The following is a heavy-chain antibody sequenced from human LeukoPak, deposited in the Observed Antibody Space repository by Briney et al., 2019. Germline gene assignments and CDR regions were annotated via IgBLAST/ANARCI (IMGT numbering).Heavy chain of an antibody. J-gene: IGHJ4*02. V-gene: IGHV3-66*01. CDR1: GFTVSSNY. CDR2: IYSGGST. CDR3: ARDGSREWPLGY. D-gene: IGHD3-10*01. Sequence: GGSLRLSCAASGFTVSSNYMSWVRQAPGKGLEWVSVIYSGGSTYYADSVKGRFTISRDNAKNSLYLQRNSLRAEDTAVYYCARDGSREWPLGYWGQGTLVTVSS.